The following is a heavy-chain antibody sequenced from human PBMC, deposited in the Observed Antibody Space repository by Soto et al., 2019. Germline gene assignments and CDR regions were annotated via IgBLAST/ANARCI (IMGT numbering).Heavy chain of an antibody. V-gene: IGHV1-3*01. Sequence: GPSVKVSCKASGYTFTSYAIHWVRQAPGQRLEWMGWINAGNGNTKYSQKFQGRFTISRDNSKDTLYLQMNNLRAEDTAVYYCARTGLQTVEATSYYYGLDVWGQGTTVTVSS. D-gene: IGHD1-1*01. J-gene: IGHJ6*02. CDR2: INAGNGNT. CDR3: ARTGLQTVEATSYYYGLDV. CDR1: GYTFTSYA.